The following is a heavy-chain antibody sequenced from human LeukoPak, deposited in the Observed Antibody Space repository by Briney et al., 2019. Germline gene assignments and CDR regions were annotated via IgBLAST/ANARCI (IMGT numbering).Heavy chain of an antibody. V-gene: IGHV4-4*07. Sequence: SETLSLTCTVSGDSLSSSYWSWVRQPAGKGLEWIGRIYTSGYTNYNPSLKSRVTMSVDTSKNQFSLKLSSVTAADTAVYYCARDGGYNYGTIDYWGQGTLVTVSS. CDR3: ARDGGYNYGTIDY. J-gene: IGHJ4*02. D-gene: IGHD5-18*01. CDR2: IYTSGYT. CDR1: GDSLSSSY.